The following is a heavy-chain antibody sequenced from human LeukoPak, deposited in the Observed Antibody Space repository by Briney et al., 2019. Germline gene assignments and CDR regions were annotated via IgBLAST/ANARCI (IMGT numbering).Heavy chain of an antibody. J-gene: IGHJ3*02. CDR1: GYSFTSYW. Sequence: GESLKISCKGSGYSFTSYWIGWVRQMPGKGLEWMGIIYPGDSDTRYSPSFQGQVTISADKSISTAYLQWSSLKASDTAMYYCASSLGGYGDYGRDPDDAFDIWGQGTMVTVSS. CDR2: IYPGDSDT. CDR3: ASSLGGYGDYGRDPDDAFDI. V-gene: IGHV5-51*01. D-gene: IGHD4-17*01.